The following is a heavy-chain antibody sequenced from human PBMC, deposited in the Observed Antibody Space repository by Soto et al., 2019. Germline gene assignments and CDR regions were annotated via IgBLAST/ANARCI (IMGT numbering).Heavy chain of an antibody. J-gene: IGHJ3*01. D-gene: IGHD2-15*01. V-gene: IGHV4-38-2*01. CDR3: ARARWYDAFDV. CDR2: IFHGGNT. Sequence: SETLSLTCAVSVFFINSGNYWGCIRKPPGKGLEWIGSIFHGGNTYYNPSLKSRVTISVDMSKNQFSLKLNSVTAADTAVYYCARARWYDAFDVWGQGTVVTVSS. CDR1: VFFINSGNY.